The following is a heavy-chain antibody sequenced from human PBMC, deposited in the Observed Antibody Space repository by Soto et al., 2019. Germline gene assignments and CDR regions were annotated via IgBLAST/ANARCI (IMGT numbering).Heavy chain of an antibody. CDR2: IRNKDNNYAT. Sequence: GSLRLSCTASGFPFSESAMHWVRQASGKGLEWVGRIRNKDNNYATAYTASVKGRFTISRDDSKNTVYLQMNSLKIDDTAVYYCTSRRDWIAVDPFDFWSMGTL. D-gene: IGHD2-21*01. J-gene: IGHJ4*02. CDR3: TSRRDWIAVDPFDF. CDR1: GFPFSESA. V-gene: IGHV3-73*01.